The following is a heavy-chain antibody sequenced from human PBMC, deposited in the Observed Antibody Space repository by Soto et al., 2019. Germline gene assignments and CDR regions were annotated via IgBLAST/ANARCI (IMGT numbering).Heavy chain of an antibody. CDR1: GGTFSSYS. D-gene: IGHD2-15*01. CDR2: IIPSFGTA. J-gene: IGHJ4*02. CDR3: ARDGGRHSGWIDY. V-gene: IGHV1-69*01. Sequence: QVQLVQSGAEVKKPGSSVKVSCKASGGTFSSYSINWVRQAPGQGLEWMGGIIPSFGTANSAQTCQGRVTITADESTSTSYMVLSSLRSEATAVYYCARDGGRHSGWIDYWGQGTLVTVSS.